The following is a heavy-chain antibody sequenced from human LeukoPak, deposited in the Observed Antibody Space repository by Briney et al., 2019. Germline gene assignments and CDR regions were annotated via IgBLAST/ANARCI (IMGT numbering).Heavy chain of an antibody. J-gene: IGHJ5*02. Sequence: SETLSLTCTVSGGSISSFYWSWIRQPPGKGLEWIGYIYYSGSTNYNPSLKGRVTISVDTSKTQFSLRLSSVTAADTAMYYCARGGRISVVRGAPANWFDPWGQGTLVTVSS. CDR3: ARGGRISVVRGAPANWFDP. CDR2: IYYSGST. CDR1: GGSISSFY. D-gene: IGHD3-10*01. V-gene: IGHV4-59*01.